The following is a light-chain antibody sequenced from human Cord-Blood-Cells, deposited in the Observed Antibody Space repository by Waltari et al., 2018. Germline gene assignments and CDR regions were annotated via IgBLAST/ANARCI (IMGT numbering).Light chain of an antibody. Sequence: IHITYSPSSLPASLGARVTITCQASPIISTYLNWYQQKPGEAPKLLIYAAASLQSWVPSRFSGSGSVTDCPLTISSLKPEDFATYYCQQSYSTPWTFGQGTKVALK. V-gene: IGKV1-39*01. CDR3: QQSYSTPWT. J-gene: IGKJ1*01. CDR2: AAA. CDR1: PIISTY.